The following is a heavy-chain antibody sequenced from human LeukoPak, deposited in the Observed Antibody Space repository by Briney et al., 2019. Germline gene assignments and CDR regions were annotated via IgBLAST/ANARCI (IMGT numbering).Heavy chain of an antibody. CDR2: INNSGST. CDR3: ARGYIAWYSSSWYYFDY. CDR1: GGFFSGYY. D-gene: IGHD6-13*01. V-gene: IGHV4-34*01. J-gene: IGHJ4*02. Sequence: SETLSLTCAVDGGFFSGYYWSWIRQPPGKGLGWIGEINNSGSTNYNRSLKSRVTISVDTSKNQFSLKLSSVTAADTAVYYCARGYIAWYSSSWYYFDYWGQGTLVTVSS.